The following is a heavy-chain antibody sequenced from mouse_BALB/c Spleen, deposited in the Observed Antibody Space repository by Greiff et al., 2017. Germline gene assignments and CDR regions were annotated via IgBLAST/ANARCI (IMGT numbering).Heavy chain of an antibody. D-gene: IGHD2-14*01. CDR3: ATSYYRYEYYFDY. CDR2: INPSTGYT. CDR1: GYTFTSYW. V-gene: IGHV1-7*01. Sequence: QVQLQQSGAELAKPGASVKMSCKASGYTFTSYWMHWVKQRPGQGLEWIGYINPSTGYTEYNQKFKDKATLTADKSSSTAYMQLSSLTSEDSAVYYCATSYYRYEYYFDYWGQGTTLTVSS. J-gene: IGHJ2*01.